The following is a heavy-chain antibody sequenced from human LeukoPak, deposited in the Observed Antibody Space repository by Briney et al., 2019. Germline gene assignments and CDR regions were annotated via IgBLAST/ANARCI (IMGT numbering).Heavy chain of an antibody. V-gene: IGHV3-30-3*01. CDR2: ISYDGSNK. D-gene: IGHD5-12*01. CDR3: ANSGYGRVNYFDL. Sequence: PGGSLRLCCAASGFTFSSYVMHWVRQAPGKGLEWVAVISYDGSNKYYADSVKGRFTISRDNSKNTLYLQMNSLRAEDTAVYYCANSGYGRVNYFDLWGRGTLVTVSS. J-gene: IGHJ2*01. CDR1: GFTFSSYV.